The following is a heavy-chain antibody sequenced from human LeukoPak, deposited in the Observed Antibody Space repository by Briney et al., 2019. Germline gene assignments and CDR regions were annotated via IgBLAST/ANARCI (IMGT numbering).Heavy chain of an antibody. V-gene: IGHV3-11*01. CDR3: ARDSRPDLELGHYRYFDL. Sequence: GGSLRLSCAASGFTFSDYYMRWIRQAPGKGLEWVSYISSSGSTIYYADSVKGRFTISRDNAKNSLYLQMNSLRAEDTAVSYCARDSRPDLELGHYRYFDLWGRGTLVTVSS. J-gene: IGHJ2*01. CDR1: GFTFSDYY. CDR2: ISSSGSTI. D-gene: IGHD1-7*01.